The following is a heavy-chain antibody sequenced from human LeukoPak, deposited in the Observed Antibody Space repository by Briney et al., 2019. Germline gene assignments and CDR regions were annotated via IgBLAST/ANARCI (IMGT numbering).Heavy chain of an antibody. Sequence: SETLSLTCSVSDDSITMYYWTWIRQPPGKGLEWIGYVDHTGSTNFNPSLNGRVSISRDTTKNLFSPRLRSVTAADTAVYFCARGRVSSSTWYSTYYYYFYMDIWGKGTTVTVSS. CDR2: VDHTGST. V-gene: IGHV4-59*01. CDR3: ARGRVSSSTWYSTYYYYFYMDI. J-gene: IGHJ6*03. CDR1: DDSITMYY. D-gene: IGHD1-1*01.